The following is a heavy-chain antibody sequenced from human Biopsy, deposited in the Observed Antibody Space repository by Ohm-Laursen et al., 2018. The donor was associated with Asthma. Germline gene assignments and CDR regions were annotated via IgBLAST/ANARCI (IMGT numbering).Heavy chain of an antibody. Sequence: TLSLTCTVSGGYIDSHDWSWCWIRQSPGKGLQWLGYAHFSGSTHYNPSLDRRIRMSVDTSKSQASLSLTSVSAADTAVYFCARVRRYGDIFFGMDVWGQGTTVTVSS. J-gene: IGHJ6*01. V-gene: IGHV4-30-4*01. D-gene: IGHD4-17*01. CDR3: ARVRRYGDIFFGMDV. CDR2: AHFSGST. CDR1: GGYIDSHDWS.